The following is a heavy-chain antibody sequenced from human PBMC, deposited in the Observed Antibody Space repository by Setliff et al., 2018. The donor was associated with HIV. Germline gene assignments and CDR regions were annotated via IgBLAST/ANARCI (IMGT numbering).Heavy chain of an antibody. D-gene: IGHD3-3*01. V-gene: IGHV3-30*04. CDR3: ARAFGYHDFWSGYSGDEFDI. J-gene: IGHJ3*02. CDR2: MSIDGSDR. CDR1: GFVFNNYV. Sequence: GGSLRLSCAASGFVFNNYVFTWVRQAPGKGLEWVAVMSIDGSDRYYSDSVKGRFTISRDSSKKTLYLQMNRLRSEDTAVYYCARAFGYHDFWSGYSGDEFDIWGQGTLVTVSS.